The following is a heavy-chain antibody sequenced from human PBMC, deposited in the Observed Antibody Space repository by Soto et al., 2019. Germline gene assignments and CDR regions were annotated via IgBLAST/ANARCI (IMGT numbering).Heavy chain of an antibody. CDR1: GFTFSSYG. Sequence: QPGGSLRLSCAASGFTFSSYGMHWVRQAPGKGLEWVAVISYDGSNKYYADSVKGRFTISRDNSKNTLYLQMNSLRAEDTAVYYCAKDYSWGSSSWYLGFVYYYDYMDVWGKGTTVTVSS. D-gene: IGHD6-13*01. CDR2: ISYDGSNK. V-gene: IGHV3-30*18. J-gene: IGHJ6*03. CDR3: AKDYSWGSSSWYLGFVYYYDYMDV.